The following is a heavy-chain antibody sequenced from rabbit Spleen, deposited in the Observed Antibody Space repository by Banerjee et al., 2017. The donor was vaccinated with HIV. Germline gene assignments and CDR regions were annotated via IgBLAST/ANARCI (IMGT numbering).Heavy chain of an antibody. CDR1: GFDFSSSYW. CDR2: IGTGSGST. V-gene: IGHV1S40*01. CDR3: ARFYAGYGDFGYAAM. J-gene: IGHJ4*01. D-gene: IGHD7-1*01. Sequence: QSLEEYGGDLVKPGASLALTCNASGFDFSSSYWICWVRQAPGKGLEWIASIGTGSGSTWYASWAKGRFTISKTSSTTVTLQMTSLTAADTATYFCARFYAGYGDFGYAAMWGPGTLVTVS.